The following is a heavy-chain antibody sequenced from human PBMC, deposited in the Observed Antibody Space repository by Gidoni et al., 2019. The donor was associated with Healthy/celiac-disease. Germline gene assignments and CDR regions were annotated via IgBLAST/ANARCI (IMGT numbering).Heavy chain of an antibody. CDR3: ARDTGDSYYYYGMDV. J-gene: IGHJ6*02. CDR2: MSSSSSYI. V-gene: IGHV3-21*01. Sequence: EVQLVESGGGLVKPGGSLRLSCAASGFTFSSYSMNWVRQAPGKGLEWVSSMSSSSSYIYYADSVKGRFTISRDNAKNSLYLQMNSLRAEDTAVYYCARDTGDSYYYYGMDVWGQGTTVTVSS. CDR1: GFTFSSYS. D-gene: IGHD3-10*01.